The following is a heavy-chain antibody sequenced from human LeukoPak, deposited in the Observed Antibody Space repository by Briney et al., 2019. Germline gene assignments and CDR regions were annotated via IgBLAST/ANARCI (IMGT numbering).Heavy chain of an antibody. CDR2: MNPNSGNT. J-gene: IGHJ6*03. V-gene: IGHV1-8*01. CDR3: PRARGYDLTTGYYYMDV. CDR1: GYTFTSYD. D-gene: IGHD5-12*01. Sequence: ASVKVSCKASGYTFTSYDINWVRQATGQGLEWMGWMNPNSGNTGYAQKFQGRVTMTRNTSISTAYMELSSLRSEDTAVYYCPRARGYDLTTGYYYMDVWGKGTTVTVSS.